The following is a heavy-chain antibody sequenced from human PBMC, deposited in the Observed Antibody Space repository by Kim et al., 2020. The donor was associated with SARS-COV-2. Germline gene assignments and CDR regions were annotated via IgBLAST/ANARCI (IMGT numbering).Heavy chain of an antibody. J-gene: IGHJ4*02. Sequence: ASVKVSCKASGYTFTSYAMHWVRQAPGQRLEWMGWINAGNGNTKYSQKFQGRVTITRDTSASTAYMELSSLRSEDTAVYYCARGRSSSWYLAYWGQGTLVTVSS. CDR3: ARGRSSSWYLAY. CDR2: INAGNGNT. D-gene: IGHD6-13*01. V-gene: IGHV1-3*01. CDR1: GYTFTSYA.